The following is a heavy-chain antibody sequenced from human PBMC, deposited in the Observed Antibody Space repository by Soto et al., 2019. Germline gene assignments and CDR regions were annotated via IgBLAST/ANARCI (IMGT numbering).Heavy chain of an antibody. Sequence: SETLCLTCEVYNGSFSGFCWSWIRQPPGRGLEWIGEINHSGNTYYNASLKSRLTVSVDMPKNQFSLRLTSVTAADTAVYYCARVFGDRSTWGFQYYGMDVWGQGTTVS. CDR2: INHSGNT. CDR1: NGSFSGFC. D-gene: IGHD3-16*01. V-gene: IGHV4-34*01. J-gene: IGHJ6*02. CDR3: ARVFGDRSTWGFQYYGMDV.